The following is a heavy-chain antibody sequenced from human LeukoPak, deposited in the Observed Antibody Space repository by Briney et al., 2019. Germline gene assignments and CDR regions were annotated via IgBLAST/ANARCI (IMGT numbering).Heavy chain of an antibody. CDR3: AREKGVYFYGSGSYYDYYYYMDV. CDR2: INHSGST. CDR1: GGSFSGYY. D-gene: IGHD3-10*01. V-gene: IGHV4-34*01. Sequence: SETLSLTCAVYGGSFSGYYWSWIRQPPGKGLEWIGEINHSGSTNYNPSLKSRVTISVDTSKNHFSLKLSSVTAADTAVYYCAREKGVYFYGSGSYYDYYYYMDVWGKGTTVTVSS. J-gene: IGHJ6*03.